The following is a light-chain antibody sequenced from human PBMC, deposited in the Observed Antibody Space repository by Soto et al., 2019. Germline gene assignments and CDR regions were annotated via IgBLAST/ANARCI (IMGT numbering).Light chain of an antibody. CDR3: SSYPASSAPCV. J-gene: IGLJ1*01. CDR2: EVT. CDR1: TSDVGGYNY. V-gene: IGLV2-14*01. Sequence: QSVLTQPASVSGSPGQSITISCTGTTSDVGGYNYVSWYQQLPGKVPKLMIYEVTNRPSGVSTRFSGSKSGNTASLTISGLQAEDEAAYYCSSYPASSAPCVFGTGTKVTVL.